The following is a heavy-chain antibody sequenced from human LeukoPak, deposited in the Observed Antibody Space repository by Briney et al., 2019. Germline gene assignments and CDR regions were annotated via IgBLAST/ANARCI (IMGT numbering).Heavy chain of an antibody. CDR1: GFTVSSNY. CDR3: AGTTMIVVRFDS. V-gene: IGHV3-66*01. Sequence: PGGSLRLSCAASGFTVSSNYMSWVRQAPGKGLEWGSVIYSGGSTYYADSVKGRFTISRDNSKNTLYLQMNSLRAEDTALYYCAGTTMIVVRFDSWGQGTLVTVSS. D-gene: IGHD3-22*01. CDR2: IYSGGST. J-gene: IGHJ5*01.